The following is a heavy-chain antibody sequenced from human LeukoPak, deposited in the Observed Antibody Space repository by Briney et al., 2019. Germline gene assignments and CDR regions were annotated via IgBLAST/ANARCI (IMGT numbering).Heavy chain of an antibody. V-gene: IGHV3-21*01. D-gene: IGHD1-26*01. Sequence: GGSLRLSCAASGFTFSSYSMNWVRQAPGKGLQWVSSISSSSSYIYYADSVKGRFTISRDNAKNLLYLQMNSLRAEDTAVYYCARVGHSGSYRGFDYWGQGTLVTVSS. CDR2: ISSSSSYI. CDR1: GFTFSSYS. J-gene: IGHJ4*02. CDR3: ARVGHSGSYRGFDY.